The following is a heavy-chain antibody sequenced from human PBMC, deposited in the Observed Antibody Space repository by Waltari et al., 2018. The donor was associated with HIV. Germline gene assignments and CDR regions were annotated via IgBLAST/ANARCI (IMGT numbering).Heavy chain of an antibody. D-gene: IGHD3-22*01. CDR3: ARPVPYDSSGYYYFDY. CDR2: IYYSGST. CDR1: GGSISSSSYY. Sequence: QLQLQESGPGLVKPSETLSLTCTVSGGSISSSSYYWGWIRQPPGKGLEWIGSIYYSGSTNYNPSLKSRVTISVDTSKNQFSLKLSSVTAADTAVYYCARPVPYDSSGYYYFDYWGQGTLVTVSS. V-gene: IGHV4-39*01. J-gene: IGHJ4*02.